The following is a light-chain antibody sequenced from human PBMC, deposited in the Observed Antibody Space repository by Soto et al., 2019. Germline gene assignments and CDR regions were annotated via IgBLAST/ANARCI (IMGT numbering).Light chain of an antibody. CDR1: ESVSSN. V-gene: IGKV3-20*01. CDR3: QQYGKSPIT. J-gene: IGKJ5*01. CDR2: GAS. Sequence: TQSPVTLSVSPGETTTLSCTASESVSSNLAWYQQRPGQAPRLLIYGASSRATGIPDRFSGSGSGTDFTLTISSLEPADFAVYYCQQYGKSPITFGRGTKLDIK.